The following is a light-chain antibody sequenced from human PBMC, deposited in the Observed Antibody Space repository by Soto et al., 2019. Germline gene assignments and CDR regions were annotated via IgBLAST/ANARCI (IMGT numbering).Light chain of an antibody. V-gene: IGKV3-11*01. CDR1: QSVSSY. J-gene: IGKJ1*01. CDR3: QQRSNWPVT. Sequence: EIVLTQSPATLSLSPGERATLSCRASQSVSSYLAWYQHEPGQAPRLLVYDASNRATGLPARFSGSGSGTDFTLTISSLEPGDFAVYYCQQRSNWPVTFGQGTKVEI. CDR2: DAS.